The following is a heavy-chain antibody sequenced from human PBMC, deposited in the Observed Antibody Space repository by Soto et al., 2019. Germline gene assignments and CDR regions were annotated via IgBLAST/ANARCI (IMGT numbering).Heavy chain of an antibody. J-gene: IGHJ4*02. V-gene: IGHV4-31*03. CDR1: GGSINSGGYC. CDR2: ICYGGST. CDR3: SRGILV. D-gene: IGHD5-18*01. Sequence: QVQLQESGPGLVKPSQTLSLTCTVCGGSINSGGYCWSWIRQHPGKGLEWIGFICYGGSTSYNASLKSRVTISVDTAKNQFSLKLSSVTAADTAVYYCSRGILVWGQGTLITVSS.